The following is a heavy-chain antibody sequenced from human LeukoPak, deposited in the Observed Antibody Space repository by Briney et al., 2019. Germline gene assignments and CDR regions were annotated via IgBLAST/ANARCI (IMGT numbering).Heavy chain of an antibody. J-gene: IGHJ5*02. CDR2: IMPLFGTA. CDR1: GGTFNNSA. CDR3: ARDVHGDYGSGWFDP. Sequence: XVKVSCKPSGGTFNNSAISWVRQAPGQGLEWLGGIMPLFGTAGYAQKFQGRVTITKDESTRTVYLELTSLTSDDTAVYYCARDVHGDYGSGWFDPWGQGTLVSVSS. D-gene: IGHD4-17*01. V-gene: IGHV1-69*05.